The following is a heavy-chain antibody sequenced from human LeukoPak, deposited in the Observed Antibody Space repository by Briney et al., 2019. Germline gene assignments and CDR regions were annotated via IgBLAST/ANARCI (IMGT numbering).Heavy chain of an antibody. CDR1: GGSVSSGSYY. CDR2: IYYSGST. D-gene: IGHD5-18*01. V-gene: IGHV4-61*01. Sequence: SETLSLTCTVSGGSVSSGSYYWSWIRQPPGKGLERIGYIYYSGSTNYNPSLKSRVTISVDTSKNQFSLKLSSVTAADTAVYYCAREREERGYSYGYNYWGQGTLVTVSS. J-gene: IGHJ4*02. CDR3: AREREERGYSYGYNY.